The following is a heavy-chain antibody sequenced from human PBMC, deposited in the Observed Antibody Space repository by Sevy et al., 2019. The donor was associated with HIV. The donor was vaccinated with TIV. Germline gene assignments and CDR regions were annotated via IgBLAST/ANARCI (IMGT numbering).Heavy chain of an antibody. J-gene: IGHJ5*02. V-gene: IGHV4-59*13. Sequence: SETLSLTCTVSGGSISSYYWTWIRQPPGKGLEWFGYIYYSGSTNYNPSLKSRVTISVDTSKNQFSLKLSSVTAADTAVYYCARDLKQNWFDPWGQGTLVTVSS. CDR1: GGSISSYY. CDR2: IYYSGST. CDR3: ARDLKQNWFDP.